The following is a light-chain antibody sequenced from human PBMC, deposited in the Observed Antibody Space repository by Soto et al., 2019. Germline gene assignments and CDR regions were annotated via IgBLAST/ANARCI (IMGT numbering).Light chain of an antibody. CDR2: GAS. V-gene: IGKV3-20*01. CDR3: QQDSESRWR. J-gene: IGKJ1*01. Sequence: PYLSPGESATLSCRASQSVSSTYLAWYQQKPGQAPRLLIYGASSRATGIPDRFSGSGSGTDFTLTISRLEPEDFAIYYCQQDSESRWRFGQGSKVAIK. CDR1: QSVSSTY.